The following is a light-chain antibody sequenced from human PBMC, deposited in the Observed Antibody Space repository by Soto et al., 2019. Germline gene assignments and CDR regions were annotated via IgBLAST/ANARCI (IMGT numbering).Light chain of an antibody. CDR2: GAS. Sequence: EIVMTQSPATLSVSPGERATLSCRASQRFSSSLAWYQQKPGQAPRLLIYGASARATCIPARLSSSGSGTEFTLTISSLQSEDFAVYYCRQYNNWPFTFGGGAKVEI. J-gene: IGKJ4*01. V-gene: IGKV3-15*01. CDR3: RQYNNWPFT. CDR1: QRFSSS.